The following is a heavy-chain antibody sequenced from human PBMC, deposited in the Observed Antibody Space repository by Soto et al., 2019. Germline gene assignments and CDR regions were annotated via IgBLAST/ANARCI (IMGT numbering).Heavy chain of an antibody. V-gene: IGHV4-31*03. CDR1: GGSISSGGYY. D-gene: IGHD6-13*01. J-gene: IGHJ6*02. Sequence: QVQLQESGPGLVKPSQTLSLTCPVSGGSISSGGYYWSWIRQHPGKGLEWIGYIYSSGSTYYNPSLKSRVTISVDKSKHQFSLKLSSVTAADTAVYYCARDRSAAAGKGPGAYGMDVWGQGTTVTVSS. CDR2: IYSSGST. CDR3: ARDRSAAAGKGPGAYGMDV.